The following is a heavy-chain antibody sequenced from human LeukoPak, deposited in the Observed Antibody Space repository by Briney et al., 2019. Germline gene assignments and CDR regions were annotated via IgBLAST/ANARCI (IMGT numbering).Heavy chain of an antibody. Sequence: ASVKVSCKASGGTFSSYAISWVRQAPGQGLEWMGRIIPILGTANYAQKFQGRVTITADKSTSTAYMELSSLRSEDTAVYYCASPTYYYDSSGPSRFGYWGQGTLVTVSS. V-gene: IGHV1-69*04. CDR3: ASPTYYYDSSGPSRFGY. CDR2: IIPILGTA. D-gene: IGHD3-22*01. J-gene: IGHJ4*02. CDR1: GGTFSSYA.